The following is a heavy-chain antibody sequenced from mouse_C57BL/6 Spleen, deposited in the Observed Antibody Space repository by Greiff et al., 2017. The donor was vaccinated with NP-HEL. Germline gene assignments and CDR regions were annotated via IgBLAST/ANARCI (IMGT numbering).Heavy chain of an antibody. CDR2: ISDGGSYT. J-gene: IGHJ4*01. CDR3: ARDNRELRPIMDY. Sequence: EVQGVESGGGLVKPGGSLKLSCAASGFTFSSYAMSWVRQTPEKRLEWVATISDGGSYTYYPDNVKGRFTISRDNAKNNLYLQMSHLKSEDTAMYYCARDNRELRPIMDYWGQGTSVTVSS. V-gene: IGHV5-4*01. CDR1: GFTFSSYA. D-gene: IGHD1-1*01.